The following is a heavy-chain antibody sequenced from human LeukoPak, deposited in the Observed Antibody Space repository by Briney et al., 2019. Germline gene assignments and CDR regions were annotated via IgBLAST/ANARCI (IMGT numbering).Heavy chain of an antibody. CDR1: GDSISGHP. V-gene: IGHV4-59*11. Sequence: SETLSLTYAVSGDSISGHPWSWIRQPPGKGLDYIGYIDSNGDTNYNPSLKTRVTISVDTSTNQFSLNLNSVTAADTAVYYCARLAKCDGDCYSFDFWGQGMLVTVSS. CDR3: ARLAKCDGDCYSFDF. CDR2: IDSNGDT. J-gene: IGHJ4*02. D-gene: IGHD2-21*02.